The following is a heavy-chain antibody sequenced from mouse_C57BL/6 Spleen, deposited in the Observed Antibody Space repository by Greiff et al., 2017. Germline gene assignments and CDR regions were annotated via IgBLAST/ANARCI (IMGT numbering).Heavy chain of an antibody. J-gene: IGHJ3*01. CDR1: GFTFSSYA. CDR3: TREGGAAQATSWFAY. CDR2: ISSGGDYI. D-gene: IGHD3-2*02. V-gene: IGHV5-9-1*02. Sequence: DVMLVESGEGLVKPGGSLKLSCAASGFTFSSYAMSWVRQTPEKRLEWVAYISSGGDYIYYADTVKGRFPISRDNARNTLYLQMSSLKSEDTAMYYCTREGGAAQATSWFAYWGQGTLVTVSA.